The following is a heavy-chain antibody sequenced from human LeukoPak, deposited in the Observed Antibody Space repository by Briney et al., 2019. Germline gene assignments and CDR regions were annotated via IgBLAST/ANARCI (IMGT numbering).Heavy chain of an antibody. CDR3: ARGFRVLRYSTPSGFDY. CDR1: GYTFTGYY. D-gene: IGHD3-9*01. CDR2: INPNSGGT. J-gene: IGHJ4*02. V-gene: IGHV1-2*04. Sequence: GASVKVSCKASGYTFTGYYMHWVRQAPGQGLEWMGWINPNSGGTNYAQKFQGWVTMTRDTSISTAYMGLSRLRSDDTAVYYCARGFRVLRYSTPSGFDYWGQGTLVTVSS.